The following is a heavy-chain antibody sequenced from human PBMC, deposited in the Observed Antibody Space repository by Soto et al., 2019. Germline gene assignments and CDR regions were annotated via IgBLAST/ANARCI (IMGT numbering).Heavy chain of an antibody. CDR2: ISAYNGNT. V-gene: IGHV1-18*01. CDR3: ARDVHQQLGYTPERGTDAFDI. D-gene: IGHD5-18*01. CDR1: GYTFTSYG. Sequence: QVQLVQSGAEVKKPGASVKVSCKASGYTFTSYGISWVRQAPGQGLEWMGWISAYNGNTNYAQKLQGRVTMTTDTSKSTAYMERGSVRAYATAVYYCARDVHQQLGYTPERGTDAFDIWGQGTMVTVSS. J-gene: IGHJ3*02.